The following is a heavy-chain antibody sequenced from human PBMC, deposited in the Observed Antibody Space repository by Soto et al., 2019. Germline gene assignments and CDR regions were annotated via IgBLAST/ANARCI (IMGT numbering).Heavy chain of an antibody. CDR3: ARGWGRIFDY. Sequence: QVQLQQWGAGLLKPSETLSLTCAVYGGSFSGYYWSWIRQPPGKGLEWIGEINHSGSTNYNPSLKRRGTIAVDTSNNQFSLKLSSVAAAATAVYYCARGWGRIFDYWGQGPLVTVSS. CDR2: INHSGST. D-gene: IGHD7-27*01. CDR1: GGSFSGYY. J-gene: IGHJ4*02. V-gene: IGHV4-34*01.